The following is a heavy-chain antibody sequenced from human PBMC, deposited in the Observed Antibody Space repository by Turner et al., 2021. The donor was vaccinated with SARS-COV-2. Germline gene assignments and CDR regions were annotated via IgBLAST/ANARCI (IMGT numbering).Heavy chain of an antibody. Sequence: VQLVESGGGLVQPGGSLRLSCSASGFTFSSYAMHWVRQTPGKGLEYVSATSSNGGSTYYADSVKGRFTISRDNSKNTLYLQMRSLTTEDTAVYYCVKGSYWGQGTLVTVSS. J-gene: IGHJ4*02. CDR2: TSSNGGST. V-gene: IGHV3-64D*06. CDR3: VKGSY. CDR1: GFTFSSYA.